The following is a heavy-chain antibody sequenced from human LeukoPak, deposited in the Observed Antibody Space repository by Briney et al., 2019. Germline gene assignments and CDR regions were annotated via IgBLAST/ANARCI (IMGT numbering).Heavy chain of an antibody. CDR3: ARDLWLGYYYYGMDV. D-gene: IGHD3-10*01. V-gene: IGHV3-48*02. CDR1: GFTFSSYS. Sequence: GGSLRLSCAASGFTFSSYSMNWVRQAPGKGLEWVSYISSSSSTIYYADSVKGRFTISRDNAKNSLYLQMNSLRDEDTAVYYCARDLWLGYYYYGMDVWGQGTTVTVPS. J-gene: IGHJ6*02. CDR2: ISSSSSTI.